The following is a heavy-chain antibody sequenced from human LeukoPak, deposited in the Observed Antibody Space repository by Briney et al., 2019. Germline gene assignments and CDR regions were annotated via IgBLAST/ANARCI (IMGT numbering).Heavy chain of an antibody. J-gene: IGHJ3*02. Sequence: SETLSLTCTVSGGSISSSSYYWGWLRQPPGKGLEWIGSIYYSGSTYYNPSLKSRVTISVDTSKNQFSLKLSSVTAADTAVYYCARGAIFGVVGYRGGDAFDIWGQGTMVTVSS. V-gene: IGHV4-39*07. CDR3: ARGAIFGVVGYRGGDAFDI. D-gene: IGHD3-3*01. CDR1: GGSISSSSYY. CDR2: IYYSGST.